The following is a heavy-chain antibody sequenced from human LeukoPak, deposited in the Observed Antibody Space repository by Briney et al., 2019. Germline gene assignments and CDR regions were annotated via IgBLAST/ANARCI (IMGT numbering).Heavy chain of an antibody. J-gene: IGHJ6*03. CDR3: ARELGSIAAPYDYYYYYMDV. V-gene: IGHV4-34*01. Sequence: PSETLSLTCAVYGGSFSGYYWSWIPHPPGKGQEWIGEINHSGSTNYNPPLKSRVTISVDTSKNQFSLKLSSVTVADTAVYYCARELGSIAAPYDYYYYYMDVWGKGTTVTVSS. D-gene: IGHD6-6*01. CDR2: INHSGST. CDR1: GGSFSGYY.